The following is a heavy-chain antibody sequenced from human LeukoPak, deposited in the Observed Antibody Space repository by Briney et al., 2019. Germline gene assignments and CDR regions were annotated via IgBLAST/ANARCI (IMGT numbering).Heavy chain of an antibody. CDR1: GGSISSSSYY. CDR2: IYYSGST. CDR3: ARQGVRIVVVPAAIQAADNWFDP. Sequence: ASETLSLTCTVSGGSISSSSYYWGWIRQPPGKGLEWIGSIYYSGSTYYNPSLKSRVTISVDTSKNQFSLKLSSVTAADTAVYYCARQGVRIVVVPAAIQAADNWFDPWGQGTLVTVSS. D-gene: IGHD2-2*01. J-gene: IGHJ5*02. V-gene: IGHV4-39*01.